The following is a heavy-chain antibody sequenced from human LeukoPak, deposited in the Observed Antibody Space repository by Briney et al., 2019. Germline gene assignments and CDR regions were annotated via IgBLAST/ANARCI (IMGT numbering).Heavy chain of an antibody. CDR2: IIPTFGTP. D-gene: IGHD6-6*01. J-gene: IGHJ5*02. CDR1: GGTFSNYA. CDR3: AREKSIAPFDL. Sequence: SVTVSCXASGGTFSNYAINWVRQAPGQGLEWMGGIIPTFGTPNYAQEFQDRVTITADESSSKAHMELSSLISEESAVYYCAREKSIAPFDLWGQGTLVTVSS. V-gene: IGHV1-69*13.